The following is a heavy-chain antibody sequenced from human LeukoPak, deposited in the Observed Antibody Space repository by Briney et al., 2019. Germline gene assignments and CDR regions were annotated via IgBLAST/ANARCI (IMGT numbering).Heavy chain of an antibody. Sequence: ASVKVSCKASGYTFTSYGISWVRQAPGQGLVWMGWISAYNGNTNYAQKLQGRVTMTTDTSTSTAYMELRSLRSDDTAVYYCARRTGTMVRGVIISYWFDPWGQGTLVTVSS. J-gene: IGHJ5*02. D-gene: IGHD3-10*01. CDR1: GYTFTSYG. CDR2: ISAYNGNT. V-gene: IGHV1-18*01. CDR3: ARRTGTMVRGVIISYWFDP.